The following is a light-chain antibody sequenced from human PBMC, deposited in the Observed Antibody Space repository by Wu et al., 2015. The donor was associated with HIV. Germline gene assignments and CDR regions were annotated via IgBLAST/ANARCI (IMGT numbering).Light chain of an antibody. CDR3: QQYNSYRSLT. J-gene: IGKJ4*01. Sequence: DIQMTQSPSTLSAFIGDRVSITCRASQKIKTWLAWYQQKPGKAPKLLIYKASILNSGVSSRFSGSGSETEFTLTISSLQPDDSANYFCQQYNSYRSLTFGGGTKVEIK. V-gene: IGKV1-5*03. CDR2: KAS. CDR1: QKIKTW.